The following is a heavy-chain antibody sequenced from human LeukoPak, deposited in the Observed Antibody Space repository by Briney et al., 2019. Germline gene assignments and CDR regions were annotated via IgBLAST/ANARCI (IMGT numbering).Heavy chain of an antibody. CDR1: GGSISSSSYY. V-gene: IGHV4-39*07. CDR3: ARGDSGYDRLFDY. D-gene: IGHD5-12*01. Sequence: SETLSLTCTVSGGSISSSSYYWGWIRQPPGKGLEWIGSIYYSGSTYYNPSLKSRVTISVDTSKNQFSLKLSSVTAADTAVYYCARGDSGYDRLFDYWGQGTLVTASS. J-gene: IGHJ4*02. CDR2: IYYSGST.